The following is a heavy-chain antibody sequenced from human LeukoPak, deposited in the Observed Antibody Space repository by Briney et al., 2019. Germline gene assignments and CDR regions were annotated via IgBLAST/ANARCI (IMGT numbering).Heavy chain of an antibody. CDR3: ATGSASQTSDAFDI. V-gene: IGHV4-59*02. Sequence: SETLSLTCTVSGGSVSSYYWTWIRQPPGKGLEWIGYIHYTGTTYDNPSLKSRVTMSVDRSKNQFSLRLTSVTAADTAVYYCATGSASQTSDAFDIWGYGTMVTVSS. D-gene: IGHD6-6*01. CDR2: IHYTGTT. J-gene: IGHJ3*02. CDR1: GGSVSSYY.